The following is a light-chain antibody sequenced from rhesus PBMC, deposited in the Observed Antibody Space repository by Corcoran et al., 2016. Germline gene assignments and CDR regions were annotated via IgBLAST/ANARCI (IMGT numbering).Light chain of an antibody. J-gene: IGKJ3*01. CDR2: QVS. V-gene: IGKV2-64*01. Sequence: DVVMTQSPLSLPITPGQPASISCRSSQSLVHSNGNTYLSWYPQKPGQPPRLLIYQVSNRYSGVPDRFSGRGAWTDFTLKISRVEAEDVGVYYCGQGAHLPFTFGPGTKLDIK. CDR1: QSLVHSNGNTY. CDR3: GQGAHLPFT.